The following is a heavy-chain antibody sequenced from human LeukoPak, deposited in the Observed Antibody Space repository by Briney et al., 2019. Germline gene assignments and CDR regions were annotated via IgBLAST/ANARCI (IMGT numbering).Heavy chain of an antibody. CDR1: GFTFSNYA. Sequence: GGSLRLSCAASGFTFSNYAMSWVRQAPGKGLEWVSAISGSGDSTYFADSVKGRFTISRDNSKNTLYLQMNSLRAEDTAVYYCAKDFRCGGNDWFDPWGQGTLVTVSS. CDR3: AKDFRCGGNDWFDP. D-gene: IGHD4-23*01. V-gene: IGHV3-23*01. J-gene: IGHJ5*02. CDR2: ISGSGDST.